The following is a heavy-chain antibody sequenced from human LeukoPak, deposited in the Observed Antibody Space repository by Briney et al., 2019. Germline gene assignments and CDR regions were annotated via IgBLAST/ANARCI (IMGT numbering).Heavy chain of an antibody. J-gene: IGHJ4*02. CDR2: IYSGGTT. D-gene: IGHD2-2*01. CDR3: ARGQSCFSTSCFFDY. CDR1: GVTAISNY. Sequence: PGGALRLSSAASGVTAISNYMRLGRHAPPKGLEGVLVIYSGGTTYYADSVNGRFTISRDNSKNTLYLQMNSLRAEDTAVYYCARGQSCFSTSCFFDYWGRGTLVTVS. V-gene: IGHV3-53*01.